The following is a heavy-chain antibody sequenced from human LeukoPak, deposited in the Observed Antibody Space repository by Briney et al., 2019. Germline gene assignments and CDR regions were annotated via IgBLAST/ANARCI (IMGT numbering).Heavy chain of an antibody. CDR2: INAGNGNT. CDR1: GYTFTSYA. D-gene: IGHD3-22*01. V-gene: IGHV1-3*01. CDR3: AREYEGKYYYDSSGYYYY. J-gene: IGHJ4*02. Sequence: APVKVSCKASGYTFTSYAMHWVRQAPGQRLEWMGWINAGNGNTKYSQKFQGRVTITRDTSASTAYMELSSLRSEDTAVYYCAREYEGKYYYDSSGYYYYWGQGTLVTVSS.